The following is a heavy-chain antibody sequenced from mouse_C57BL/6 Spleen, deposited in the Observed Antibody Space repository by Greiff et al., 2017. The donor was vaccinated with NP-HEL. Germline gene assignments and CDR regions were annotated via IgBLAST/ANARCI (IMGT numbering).Heavy chain of an antibody. CDR2: INPNNGGT. Sequence: VQLKESGPELVKPGASVKIPCKASGYTFTDYNMDWVKQSHGKSLEWIGDINPNNGGTIYNQKFKGKATLTVDKSSSTAYMELRSLTSEDTAVYYCARGIYYYGSSPYYFDYWGQGTTLTVSS. D-gene: IGHD1-1*01. CDR1: GYTFTDYN. V-gene: IGHV1-18*01. J-gene: IGHJ2*01. CDR3: ARGIYYYGSSPYYFDY.